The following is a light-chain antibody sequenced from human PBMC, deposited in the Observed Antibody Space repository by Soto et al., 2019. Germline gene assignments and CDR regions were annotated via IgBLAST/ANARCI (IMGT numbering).Light chain of an antibody. V-gene: IGLV2-11*01. J-gene: IGLJ3*02. CDR3: CSYAGSYTV. CDR2: DVS. CDR1: SSDVGGYDY. Sequence: QSALTQPRSVSGSDGQSVTISCTGTSSDVGGYDYVSWYQQHPGKAPKLMIYDVSKRPSGVPDRFSGSKSGNTASLTISGLQAEDEADYYCCSYAGSYTVFGGGTKLTVL.